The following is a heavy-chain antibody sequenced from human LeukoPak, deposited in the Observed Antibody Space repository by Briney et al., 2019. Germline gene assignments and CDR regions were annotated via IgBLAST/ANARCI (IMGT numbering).Heavy chain of an antibody. J-gene: IGHJ4*02. D-gene: IGHD1-26*01. CDR3: ARQDGSYPFDY. V-gene: IGHV1-69*04. CDR2: IIPILGIA. Sequence: SVKVSCKASGGTFSSYAISWVRQAPGQGLEWMGRIIPILGIANYAQKFQGRVTITADKSTSTAYMELSSLRSEDTAVYYCARQDGSYPFDYWGQGTLVTVSS. CDR1: GGTFSSYA.